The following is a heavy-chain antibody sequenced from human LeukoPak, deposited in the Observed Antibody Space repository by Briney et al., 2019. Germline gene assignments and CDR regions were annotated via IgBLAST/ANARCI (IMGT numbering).Heavy chain of an antibody. CDR2: IYYSGST. J-gene: IGHJ5*02. V-gene: IGHV4-61*01. CDR3: ARGRVRFDP. D-gene: IGHD3-10*01. Sequence: SSETLSLTCTVSGGSVNSGNYCWSWIRQPPGKGLEWIGYIYYSGSTNYNPSLKSRVTISVDTSKNQFSLKLSSVTAADTAVYYCARGRVRFDPWGQGTLVTVSS. CDR1: GGSVNSGNYC.